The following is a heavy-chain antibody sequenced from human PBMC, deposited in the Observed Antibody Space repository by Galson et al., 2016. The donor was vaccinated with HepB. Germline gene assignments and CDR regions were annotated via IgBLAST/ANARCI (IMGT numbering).Heavy chain of an antibody. Sequence: SLRLSCAVSGFTLSDHYIDWVRQAPGKGLEWVGRSRNKTQSYTTEYAASGKGRFTISRDDSKNSLYLQMNSLKTEDTAVYYCARVLIYVDAGVYTDAFDIWGQGTMVTVSS. D-gene: IGHD3/OR15-3a*01. CDR1: GFTLSDHY. J-gene: IGHJ3*02. CDR3: ARVLIYVDAGVYTDAFDI. CDR2: SRNKTQSYTT. V-gene: IGHV3-72*01.